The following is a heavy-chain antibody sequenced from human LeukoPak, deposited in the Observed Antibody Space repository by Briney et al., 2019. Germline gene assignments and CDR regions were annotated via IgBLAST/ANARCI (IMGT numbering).Heavy chain of an antibody. V-gene: IGHV3-23*01. CDR3: GKEAAVAGTFRAFDY. J-gene: IGHJ4*02. Sequence: GGSLRLSCAASGFTFSTYAMNWVRQAPGKGLEWVSAISGSGGSTYYGDSVKGRFTISRDNSKNTLDLQMSSLRVEDTAVYYCGKEAAVAGTFRAFDYWGQGTLVTVSS. CDR2: ISGSGGST. CDR1: GFTFSTYA. D-gene: IGHD6-19*01.